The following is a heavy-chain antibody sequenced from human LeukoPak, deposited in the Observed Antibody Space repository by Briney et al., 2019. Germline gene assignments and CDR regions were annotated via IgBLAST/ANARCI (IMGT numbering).Heavy chain of an antibody. CDR2: INHSGST. CDR3: AAELRLGELSPFDY. Sequence: SETLSLTCAVYGGSFSGYYWSWIRQPPGKGLEWIGEINHSGSTNYNPSLKSRVTISVDTSENRFSLKLSSVTAADTAVYYCAAELRLGELSPFDYWGQGTLVTVSS. J-gene: IGHJ4*02. CDR1: GGSFSGYY. D-gene: IGHD3-16*02. V-gene: IGHV4-34*01.